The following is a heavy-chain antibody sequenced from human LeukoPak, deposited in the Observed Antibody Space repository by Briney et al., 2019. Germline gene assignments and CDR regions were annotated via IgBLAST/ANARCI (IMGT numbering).Heavy chain of an antibody. CDR1: GFTFSSYE. V-gene: IGHV3-48*03. J-gene: IGHJ4*02. D-gene: IGHD6-13*01. Sequence: GGSLRLSCAASGFTFSSYEMNWVRRAPGKGLEWVSSISRSGRHIYCADSMKGRFTISRDNAKSSLYLQMNGLRAEDTAVYYCARVAEAAAFDYWGQGTLVTVSS. CDR3: ARVAEAAAFDY. CDR2: ISRSGRHI.